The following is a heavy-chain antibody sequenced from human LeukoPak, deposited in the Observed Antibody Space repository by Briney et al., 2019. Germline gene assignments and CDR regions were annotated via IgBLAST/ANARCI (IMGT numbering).Heavy chain of an antibody. D-gene: IGHD3-22*01. CDR2: IYYSGST. CDR1: GGSISSYY. Sequence: SETLSLTCTVSGGSISSYYWSWIRQPPGKGLEWIGYIYYSGSTNYNPSLKSRVTISVDTSRNQFSLKLSSVTAADTAVYYCARGAAYYELDYWGQGTLVTVSS. J-gene: IGHJ4*02. CDR3: ARGAAYYELDY. V-gene: IGHV4-59*01.